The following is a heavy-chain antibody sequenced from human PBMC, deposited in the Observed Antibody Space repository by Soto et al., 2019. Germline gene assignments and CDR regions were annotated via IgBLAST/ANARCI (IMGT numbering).Heavy chain of an antibody. CDR1: GGSFSGYY. CDR3: ARDRGGYDFWSGSRANQYGMDV. J-gene: IGHJ6*02. Sequence: QVQLQQWGAGLLKPSETLSLTCAVYGGSFSGYYWSWIRQPPGKGLEWIGEINHSGSTNYNPSLKSRVTISVDTSKNQFSLKLSSVTAADTAVYYCARDRGGYDFWSGSRANQYGMDVWGQGTTVTVSS. D-gene: IGHD3-3*01. V-gene: IGHV4-34*01. CDR2: INHSGST.